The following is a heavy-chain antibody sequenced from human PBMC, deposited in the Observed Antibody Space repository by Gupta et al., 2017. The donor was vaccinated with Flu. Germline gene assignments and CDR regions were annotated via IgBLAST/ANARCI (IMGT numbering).Heavy chain of an antibody. V-gene: IGHV3-23*01. CDR3: AKGGKTGTPYYFDY. D-gene: IGHD3-10*01. J-gene: IGHJ4*02. CDR1: SFA. Sequence: SFAMSWVRQAPGKGLEWVSSISSGGSVTYYADSVKGRFTISRDNSKNTLSLQTNSLRAEDTAVYYCAKGGKTGTPYYFDYWGQGTLVTVSS. CDR2: ISSGGSVT.